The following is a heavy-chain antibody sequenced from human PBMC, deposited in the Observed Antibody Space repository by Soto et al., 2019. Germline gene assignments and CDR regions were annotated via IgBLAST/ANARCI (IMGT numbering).Heavy chain of an antibody. D-gene: IGHD3-22*01. CDR3: ARGGFYDSSVYYPVGFDY. J-gene: IGHJ4*02. CDR1: GYTFTSYD. Sequence: GASVKVSCKASGYTFTSYDINWVRQATGQGLEWMGWMNPNSGNTGHAQKFQGRVTMTRNTSISTAYMELNSLRAEDTAVYFCARGGFYDSSVYYPVGFDYWGQGTLVTVSS. CDR2: MNPNSGNT. V-gene: IGHV1-8*01.